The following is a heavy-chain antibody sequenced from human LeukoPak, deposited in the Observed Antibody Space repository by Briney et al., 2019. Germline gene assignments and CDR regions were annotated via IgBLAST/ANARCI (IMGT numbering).Heavy chain of an antibody. D-gene: IGHD5-12*01. J-gene: IGHJ5*02. V-gene: IGHV1-24*01. CDR1: GYTLTELS. CDR3: ARGGIVATENWFDP. Sequence: GASVKVSCKVSGYTLTELSMHWVRQAPGKGLEWMGGFDPEDGETIYAQKFQGRLTMTRDTSTSTVDMELSSLRSEDTAVYYCARGGIVATENWFDPWGQGTLVTVSS. CDR2: FDPEDGET.